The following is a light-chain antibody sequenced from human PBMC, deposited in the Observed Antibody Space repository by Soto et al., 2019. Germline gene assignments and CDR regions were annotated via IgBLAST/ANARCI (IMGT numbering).Light chain of an antibody. V-gene: IGKV2-30*01. Sequence: DVVMTQSPLSLPVTLGQPASISCRSSQSLVYSDENTYLNWFQQRPAQSPRRLSYKVSNRGSGVPGRFLGGGSQSAVLPKISRCEAREVGVYYCWQGTHCSQTFGHGTKVEIK. J-gene: IGKJ1*01. CDR3: WQGTHCSQT. CDR1: QSLVYSDENTY. CDR2: KVS.